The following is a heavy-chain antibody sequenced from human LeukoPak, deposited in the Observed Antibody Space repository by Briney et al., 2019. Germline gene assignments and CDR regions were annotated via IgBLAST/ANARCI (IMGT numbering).Heavy chain of an antibody. D-gene: IGHD5-18*01. V-gene: IGHV1-2*02. Sequence: ASVKVSCKASGGTFSSYAISWVRQAPGQGLEWMGWINPNSDGTNYAQKFQGRVTMTRDTSISTAYMELSGLRSDDTAVYYCARGGYTYGKLDDAFDIWGQGTMVTVSS. CDR1: GGTFSSYA. J-gene: IGHJ3*02. CDR2: INPNSDGT. CDR3: ARGGYTYGKLDDAFDI.